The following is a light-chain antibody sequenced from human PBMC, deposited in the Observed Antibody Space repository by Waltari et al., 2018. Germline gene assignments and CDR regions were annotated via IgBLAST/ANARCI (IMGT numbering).Light chain of an antibody. CDR3: QQSYDKPWT. Sequence: DIQMAQSPSSLSASAGDRVTITCRASQSIGRYLNWYQQKPGKAPKLLIYAAFGLQSGVPSRFSGSGSGTEFTLTISSLQLEDFAVYFCQQSYDKPWTFGQGTKVEF. V-gene: IGKV1-39*01. J-gene: IGKJ1*01. CDR2: AAF. CDR1: QSIGRY.